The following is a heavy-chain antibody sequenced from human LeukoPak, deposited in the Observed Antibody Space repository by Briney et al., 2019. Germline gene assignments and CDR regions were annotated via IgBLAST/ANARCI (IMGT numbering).Heavy chain of an antibody. Sequence: GGSLRLSCAASGFTFSSYAMHWVRQAPGKGLEWVTIISYDGSNKYYADSVKGRFTISRDNSKNTLYLQMNSLRAEDTAVYYCARDSFQYSGWFYYFDHWGQGTLVTVSS. D-gene: IGHD6-19*01. CDR1: GFTFSSYA. CDR2: ISYDGSNK. V-gene: IGHV3-30-3*01. CDR3: ARDSFQYSGWFYYFDH. J-gene: IGHJ4*02.